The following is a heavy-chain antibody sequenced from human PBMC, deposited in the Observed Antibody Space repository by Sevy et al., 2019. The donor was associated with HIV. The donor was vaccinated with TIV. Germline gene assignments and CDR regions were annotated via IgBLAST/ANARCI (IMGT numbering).Heavy chain of an antibody. CDR1: GYTFTSYD. Sequence: ASVKVSCKASGYTFTSYDINWVRQATGQGLEWMGWMNPNSGNTGYAQKFQGRVTITRNTSISTAYMELSSLRSEDMAVYYCARGYYGSGSPDYWGQGTLVTVSS. CDR3: ARGYYGSGSPDY. D-gene: IGHD3-10*01. CDR2: MNPNSGNT. J-gene: IGHJ4*02. V-gene: IGHV1-8*03.